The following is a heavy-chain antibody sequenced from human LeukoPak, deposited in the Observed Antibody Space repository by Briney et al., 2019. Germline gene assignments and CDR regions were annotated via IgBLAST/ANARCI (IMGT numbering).Heavy chain of an antibody. D-gene: IGHD3-22*01. CDR1: GGSISSSSYY. V-gene: IGHV4-61*02. CDR2: IYTSGST. J-gene: IGHJ4*02. Sequence: SETLSLTCTVSGGSISSSSYYWSWIRQPAGKGLEWIGRIYTSGSTNYNPSLKSRVTISVDTSKNQFSLKLSSVTAADTAVYYCARANYYYDSSGYFSVYFDYWGQGTLVTVSS. CDR3: ARANYYYDSSGYFSVYFDY.